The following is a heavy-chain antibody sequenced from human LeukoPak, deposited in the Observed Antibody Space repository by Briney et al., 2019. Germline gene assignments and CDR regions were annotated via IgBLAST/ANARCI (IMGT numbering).Heavy chain of an antibody. CDR1: GGSISSTSYL. V-gene: IGHV4-39*01. J-gene: IGHJ4*02. CDR3: ASLRVPGDFDY. Sequence: PSETLSLTCIVSGGSISSTSYLWAYIRQPPGKGLEWIGSIDYSGSTHYNPSLKTRITMSVDTSKNQFSLKLRSVSVADTAVYYCASLRVPGDFDYWGQGTLVTVSS. CDR2: IDYSGST.